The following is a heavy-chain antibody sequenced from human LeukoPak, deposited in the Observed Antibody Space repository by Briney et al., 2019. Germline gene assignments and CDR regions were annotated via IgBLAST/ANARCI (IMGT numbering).Heavy chain of an antibody. D-gene: IGHD6-13*01. Sequence: SVKVSCKASGGTFSSYAISWVRQAPGQGLEWMGGIIPIFGTANYAQKFQGRVTNTTDESTSTAYMELSSLRSEDTAVYYCARVGYSSSVEYYFDYWGQGALVTVSS. J-gene: IGHJ4*02. CDR1: GGTFSSYA. V-gene: IGHV1-69*05. CDR2: IIPIFGTA. CDR3: ARVGYSSSVEYYFDY.